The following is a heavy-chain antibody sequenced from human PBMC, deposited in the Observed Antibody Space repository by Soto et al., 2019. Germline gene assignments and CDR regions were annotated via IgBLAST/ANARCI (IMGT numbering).Heavy chain of an antibody. Sequence: GSLRLSCAASGFTVSSNYMSWVRQAPGKGLEWVSVIYSGGSTYYADSVKGRFTISRDNSKNTLYLQMNSLRAEDTAVYYCARAGWFGEFIFDYWGQGTLVTVSS. J-gene: IGHJ4*02. CDR3: ARAGWFGEFIFDY. V-gene: IGHV3-66*01. CDR2: IYSGGST. D-gene: IGHD3-10*01. CDR1: GFTVSSNY.